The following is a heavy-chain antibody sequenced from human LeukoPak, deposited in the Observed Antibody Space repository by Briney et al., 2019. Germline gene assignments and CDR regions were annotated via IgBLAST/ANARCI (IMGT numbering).Heavy chain of an antibody. V-gene: IGHV5-51*01. D-gene: IGHD4-17*01. J-gene: IGHJ4*02. Sequence: GESLKISCKGSGYSFTSYWIGWVRQMPGKGLEWMGIIYPGDSDTRYSPSFQGQVTISADKSISTAYLQWSSLKASDTAMYYRARRPIGYGDFMYYFDYWGQGTLVTVSS. CDR3: ARRPIGYGDFMYYFDY. CDR2: IYPGDSDT. CDR1: GYSFTSYW.